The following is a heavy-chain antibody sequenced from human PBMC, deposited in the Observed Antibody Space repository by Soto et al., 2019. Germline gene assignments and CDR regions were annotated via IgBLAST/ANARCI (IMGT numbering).Heavy chain of an antibody. CDR2: IYYSGST. Sequence: SETLSLTCTVSGGSVSSGSYYWSWIRQPPGKGLEWIGYIYYSGSTNYNPSLKSRVTISVDTSKNQFSLKLSSVTAADTAVYYCARELGSSGWSNWFDPWGQGTLVTVSS. J-gene: IGHJ5*02. CDR3: ARELGSSGWSNWFDP. CDR1: GGSVSSGSYY. V-gene: IGHV4-61*01. D-gene: IGHD6-19*01.